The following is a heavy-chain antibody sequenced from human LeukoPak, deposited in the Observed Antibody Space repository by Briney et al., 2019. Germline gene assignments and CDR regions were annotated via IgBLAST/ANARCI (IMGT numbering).Heavy chain of an antibody. D-gene: IGHD5-18*01. J-gene: IGHJ4*02. CDR2: IYHSGST. V-gene: IGHV4-38-2*02. CDR3: ARFGERDTAMVLFDY. Sequence: SETLSLTCTVSGYSISSGYYWGWIRQPPGKGLEWIGSIYHSGSTYYNPSLKSRVTVSVDTSKNQFSLKLSSVTAADTAVYYCARFGERDTAMVLFDYWGQGILVTVSS. CDR1: GYSISSGYY.